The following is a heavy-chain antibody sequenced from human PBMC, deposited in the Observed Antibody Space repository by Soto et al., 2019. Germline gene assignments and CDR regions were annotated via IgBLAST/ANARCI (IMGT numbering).Heavy chain of an antibody. CDR1: CFSVSSNY. J-gene: IGHJ5*02. CDR3: ARHRHPRGTVGATSPLDP. D-gene: IGHD1-26*01. V-gene: IGHV3-53*01. Sequence: PRGSLRPPCAISCFSVSSNYLSWVRQAPGKGLEWVSVHYSGGSTYYADSVQGRFTISRDKSNNTLYLQMRRVRAEDTAVYFCARHRHPRGTVGATSPLDPWGQGTQVTVSS. CDR2: HYSGGST.